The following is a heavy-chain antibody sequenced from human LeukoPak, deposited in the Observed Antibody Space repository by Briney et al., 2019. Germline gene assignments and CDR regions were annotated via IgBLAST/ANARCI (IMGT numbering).Heavy chain of an antibody. D-gene: IGHD1-26*01. J-gene: IGHJ4*02. Sequence: GGSLRLSCAASGFTVSSYSMNWVRQAPGKGLEWVSSISSSSSYIYYADSVKGRFTISRDNAKNSLYLQMNSLRAEDTAVYYCARSGATYFDYWGQGTLVTVSS. CDR1: GFTVSSYS. CDR3: ARSGATYFDY. CDR2: ISSSSSYI. V-gene: IGHV3-21*01.